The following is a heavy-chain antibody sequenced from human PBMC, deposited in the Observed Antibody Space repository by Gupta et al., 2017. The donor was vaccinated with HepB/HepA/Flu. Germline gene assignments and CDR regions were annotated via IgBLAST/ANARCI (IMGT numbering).Heavy chain of an antibody. CDR2: IYYTGNT. D-gene: IGHD6-6*01. CDR1: GGSVSSGGYY. V-gene: IGHV4-31*03. J-gene: IGHJ4*02. Sequence: QVQLQESGPGLVKPSQTLSLTCTVSGGSVSSGGYYWNWIRQHPGKDLEWIGYIYYTGNTYYNPSLKSRVTISVDTSKNQFSLKLNSVTTADTAVYYCARGGGQLLGYWGQGTLVTVSS. CDR3: ARGGGQLLGY.